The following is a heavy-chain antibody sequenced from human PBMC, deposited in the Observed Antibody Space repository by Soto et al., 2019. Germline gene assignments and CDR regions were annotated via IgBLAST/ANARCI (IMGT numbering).Heavy chain of an antibody. J-gene: IGHJ4*02. Sequence: SETLSLTRTVSGGSISSGGYYWSWIRQHPGKGLEWIGYIYYSGSTYYNPSLKSRVTISVDTSKNQFSLKLSSVTAEDTAVYYCARVRLGAPTRYFDYWGQGTLVTVSS. CDR2: IYYSGST. D-gene: IGHD1-26*01. V-gene: IGHV4-31*03. CDR3: ARVRLGAPTRYFDY. CDR1: GGSISSGGYY.